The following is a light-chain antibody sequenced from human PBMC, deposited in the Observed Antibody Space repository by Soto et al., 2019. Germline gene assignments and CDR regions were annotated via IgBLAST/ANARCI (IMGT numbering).Light chain of an antibody. J-gene: IGKJ2*01. V-gene: IGKV3-20*01. CDR2: GAS. CDR1: QRVSSNF. Sequence: ENVLTQSPGTLSLSPGERATLSCRASQRVSSNFLAWYQQKPGQAPRLLIFGASNKMPGIPDRFRGSGSGTDVTLTSSRLEAEDFAVYHCQQYGSSYTFGQGTKLEIK. CDR3: QQYGSSYT.